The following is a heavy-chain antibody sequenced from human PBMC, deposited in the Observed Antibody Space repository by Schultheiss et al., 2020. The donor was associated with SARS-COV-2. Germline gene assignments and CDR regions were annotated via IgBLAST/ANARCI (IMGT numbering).Heavy chain of an antibody. Sequence: GESLKISCKGSGYSFPNFWIAWVRQMPRKGLEWMGIIYPGDSDTRYSPSFQGQVTMSADKSLSTAYLQWTSLRASDTAMYYCARGREGTRSPFDLWGQGTMVTVSS. CDR2: IYPGDSDT. J-gene: IGHJ3*01. D-gene: IGHD1-7*01. CDR1: GYSFPNFW. V-gene: IGHV5-51*01. CDR3: ARGREGTRSPFDL.